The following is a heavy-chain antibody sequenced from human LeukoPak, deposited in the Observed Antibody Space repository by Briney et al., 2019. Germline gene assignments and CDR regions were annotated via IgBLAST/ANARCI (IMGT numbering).Heavy chain of an antibody. V-gene: IGHV4-31*03. J-gene: IGHJ6*02. CDR2: IYYRGST. D-gene: IGHD3-10*01. CDR3: ARDRLALTYYYGSGSYGMDV. CDR1: GGSISSGGYY. Sequence: SETLSLTCTVSGGSISSGGYYWSWIRQHPGKGLEWIGYIYYRGSTYYNPSLKSRVTISVDTSKNQFSLKLSSVTAADTAVYYCARDRLALTYYYGSGSYGMDVWGQGTTVTVSS.